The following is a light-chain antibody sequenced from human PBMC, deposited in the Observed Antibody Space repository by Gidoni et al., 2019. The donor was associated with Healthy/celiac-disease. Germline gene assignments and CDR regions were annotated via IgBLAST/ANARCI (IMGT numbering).Light chain of an antibody. CDR3: NARDSDGNRYHVV. J-gene: IGLJ2*01. Sequence: SSSWTEDLDISVVFGQTDRITCQGDSLRSYYASWYQQKPGQSPVLVIYGKNNRPSGIPDRFSGSSSGKKASLTITGAQAEDGADYYCNARDSDGNRYHVVFGGGTKLTVL. V-gene: IGLV3-19*01. CDR1: SLRSYY. CDR2: GKN.